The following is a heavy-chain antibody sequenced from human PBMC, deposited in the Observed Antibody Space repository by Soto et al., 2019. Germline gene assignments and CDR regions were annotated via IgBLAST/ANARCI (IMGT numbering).Heavy chain of an antibody. V-gene: IGHV4-59*08. J-gene: IGHJ4*02. CDR1: GGTISSWY. CDR2: IYYSGST. CDR3: ARRYGSAINY. D-gene: IGHD1-26*01. Sequence: SETLSHTCTVSGGTISSWYWSWIRQPPGKGLEWIGYIYYSGSTNCNPSLKSRVTISVDTSKNQFSLKLSSVTAADTAAYYCARRYGSAINYWVQGTLVTCSS.